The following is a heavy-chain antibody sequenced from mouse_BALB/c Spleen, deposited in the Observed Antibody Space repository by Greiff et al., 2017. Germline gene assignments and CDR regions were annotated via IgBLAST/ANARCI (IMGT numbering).Heavy chain of an antibody. Sequence: QVQLKESGPDLVAPSQSLSITCTVSGFSLTSYGVHWVRQPPGKGLEWLVVIWSDGSPTYNSAHKSRLSISKDNSKSQVFLKMNSLQTDDTAMYYCARQGGSSSYYFDYWGQGTTLTVSS. CDR1: GFSLTSYG. CDR3: ARQGGSSSYYFDY. D-gene: IGHD1-1*01. CDR2: IWSDGSP. V-gene: IGHV2-6-2*01. J-gene: IGHJ2*01.